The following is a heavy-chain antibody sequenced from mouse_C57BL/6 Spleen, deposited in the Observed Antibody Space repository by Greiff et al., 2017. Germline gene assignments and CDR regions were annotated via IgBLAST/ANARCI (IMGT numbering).Heavy chain of an antibody. D-gene: IGHD1-1*01. V-gene: IGHV1-9*01. J-gene: IGHJ1*03. CDR1: GYTFTGYW. CDR3: ARRGEDYYGSSFSYWYFDV. Sequence: QVQLQQSGAELMKPGASVKLSCKATGYTFTGYWIEWVKQRPGHGLEWIGEILPGSGSTNYNEKFKGKATFTADTSSNTAYMQLSRLTTEDSAIYYCARRGEDYYGSSFSYWYFDVWGTGTTVTVSS. CDR2: ILPGSGST.